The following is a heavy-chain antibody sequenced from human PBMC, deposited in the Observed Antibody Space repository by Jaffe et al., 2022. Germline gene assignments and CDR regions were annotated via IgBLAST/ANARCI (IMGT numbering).Heavy chain of an antibody. CDR2: IYHSGST. D-gene: IGHD3-16*01. CDR3: ARHTLRLSNWFDP. CDR1: GYSISSGYY. Sequence: QVQLQESGPGLVKPSETLSLTCAVSGYSISSGYYWGWIRQPPGKGLEWIGSIYHSGSTYYNPSLKSRVTISVDTSKNQFSLKLSSVTAADTAVYYCARHTLRLSNWFDPWGQGTLVTVSS. J-gene: IGHJ5*02. V-gene: IGHV4-38-2*01.